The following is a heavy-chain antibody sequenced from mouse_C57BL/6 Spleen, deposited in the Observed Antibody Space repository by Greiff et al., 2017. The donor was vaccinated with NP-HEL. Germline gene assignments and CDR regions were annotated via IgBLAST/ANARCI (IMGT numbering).Heavy chain of an antibody. D-gene: IGHD1-1*01. CDR1: GFNITDDY. CDR2: IDPENGDT. J-gene: IGHJ2*01. CDR3: TTDYYGSSYKY. Sequence: EVQLQQSGAELVRPGASVKLSCTASGFNITDDYMHWVKQRPEQGLEWIGWIDPENGDTEYASKFQGTATITADTSSNTAHLQLSSLTSEDTAVYYCTTDYYGSSYKYWGQGTTLTVSS. V-gene: IGHV14-4*01.